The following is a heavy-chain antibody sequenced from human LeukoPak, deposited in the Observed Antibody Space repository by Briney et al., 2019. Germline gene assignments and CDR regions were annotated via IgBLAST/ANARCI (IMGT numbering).Heavy chain of an antibody. CDR1: GFTVSSNY. J-gene: IGHJ6*02. D-gene: IGHD2-2*02. CDR2: IYNGGST. CDR3: ARPRGYCSSTSCYNYYGMDV. Sequence: GGSLRLSCAASGFTVSSNYMSWVRQAPGKGLEWVSVIYNGGSTYYADSVKGRFTISRDNSKNTLYLQMNSLRAEDTAVYYCARPRGYCSSTSCYNYYGMDVWGQGTTVTVSS. V-gene: IGHV3-66*01.